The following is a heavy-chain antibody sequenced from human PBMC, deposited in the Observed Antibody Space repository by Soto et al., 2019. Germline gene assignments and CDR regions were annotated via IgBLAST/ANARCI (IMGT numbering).Heavy chain of an antibody. D-gene: IGHD3-16*01. CDR3: AREGEMPYYYYGLDV. J-gene: IGHJ6*02. Sequence: GASVKVSCKASGYTFTTYGITWVRQAPGQGLEWMGWISGYDGHTKYAQKFQGRVIMTTDTSTSTVYMDLRSLRSDDTAVYYCAREGEMPYYYYGLDVSGQGTTVTVSS. V-gene: IGHV1-18*01. CDR1: GYTFTTYG. CDR2: ISGYDGHT.